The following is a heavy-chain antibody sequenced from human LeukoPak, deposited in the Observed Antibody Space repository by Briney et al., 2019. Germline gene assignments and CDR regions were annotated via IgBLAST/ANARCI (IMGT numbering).Heavy chain of an antibody. Sequence: KPSETLSLTCTVSRGSTSTYYWSWIRQPAGKGLEWIGRIYPSGNTNFNPSLMSRVTMSIDTSKNQFSLKLSSVTAADTAIYYCARPIITSQNIGDVFDYWGQGTLVTVSS. CDR2: IYPSGNT. J-gene: IGHJ4*02. V-gene: IGHV4-4*07. CDR1: RGSTSTYY. D-gene: IGHD3-10*01. CDR3: ARPIITSQNIGDVFDY.